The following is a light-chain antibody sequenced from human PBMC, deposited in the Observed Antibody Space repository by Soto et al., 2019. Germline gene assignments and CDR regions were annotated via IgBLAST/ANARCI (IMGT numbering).Light chain of an antibody. CDR1: QSVSSN. CDR2: DAS. V-gene: IGKV3-15*01. J-gene: IGKJ1*01. Sequence: EKVMTQSPATLSVSPGERDTLSCRASQSVSSNLAGYQQKPGQPPRLLIYDASTRATGIAARFSGSGSGTDFTLNIGSLPSEDLAVYYYQQYDYWPATFGQETKLDIK. CDR3: QQYDYWPAT.